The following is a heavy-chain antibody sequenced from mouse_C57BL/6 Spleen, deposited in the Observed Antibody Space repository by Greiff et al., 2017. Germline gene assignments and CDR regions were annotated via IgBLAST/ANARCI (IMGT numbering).Heavy chain of an antibody. Sequence: EVMLVESGGGLVQPGGSLKLSCAASGFTFSDYYMYWVRQTPEKRLEWVAYISNGGGSTYYPDTVKGRFTISRDNAKNTLYLQMSRLKSEDTAMYYCARHSPAMDYWGQGTSGTVSS. CDR3: ARHSPAMDY. CDR2: ISNGGGST. J-gene: IGHJ4*01. CDR1: GFTFSDYY. V-gene: IGHV5-12*01.